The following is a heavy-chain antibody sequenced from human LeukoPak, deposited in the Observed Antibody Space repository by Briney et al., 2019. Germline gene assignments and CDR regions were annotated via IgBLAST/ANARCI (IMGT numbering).Heavy chain of an antibody. D-gene: IGHD4-17*01. CDR2: IARSSSDR. CDR3: GRDGGSTVAIDY. J-gene: IGHJ4*02. CDR1: GFTFSSYS. Sequence: GGSLRLSCEASGFTFSSYSMSWVRQAPGKGLEWVSSIARSSSDRFYADSVKGRFTISRDDAKKSLYLEMNSLRAEDTAVYYCGRDGGSTVAIDYWGQGTLVTVSS. V-gene: IGHV3-21*01.